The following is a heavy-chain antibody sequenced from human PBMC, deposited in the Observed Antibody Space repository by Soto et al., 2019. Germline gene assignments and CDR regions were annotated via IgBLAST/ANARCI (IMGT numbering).Heavy chain of an antibody. CDR3: AREYSISSSFDY. CDR1: GGSVSSGSYY. Sequence: PSETLSLTCTVSGGSVSSGSYYWSWIRHPPGKGLEWIGYIYYSGSTNYNPSLKSRVTISVDTSKNQFSLKLSSVTAADTAVYYCAREYSISSSFDYWGQGTLVTVPS. CDR2: IYYSGST. V-gene: IGHV4-61*01. J-gene: IGHJ4*02. D-gene: IGHD6-6*01.